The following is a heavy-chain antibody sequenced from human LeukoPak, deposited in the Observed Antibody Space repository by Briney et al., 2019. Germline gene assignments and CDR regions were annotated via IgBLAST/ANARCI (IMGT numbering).Heavy chain of an antibody. J-gene: IGHJ5*02. V-gene: IGHV3-15*01. Sequence: GGSPRLSCAASGFTFNNAWMNWVRQAPGKGLEWVGRIKSKNVGGTTDYAAPVKGRFTISRDDSKNTVYLQMNSLKIEDTAVYYCTSHAAFDPWGQGTLVTVSS. CDR1: GFTFNNAW. CDR2: IKSKNVGGTT. CDR3: TSHAAFDP.